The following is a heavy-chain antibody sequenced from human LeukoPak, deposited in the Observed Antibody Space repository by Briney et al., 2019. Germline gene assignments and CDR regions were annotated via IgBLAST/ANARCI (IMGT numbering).Heavy chain of an antibody. CDR1: GGSISSYY. Sequence: SETLSLTCTVSGGSISSYYWSWIRQPPGKGLEWIGYIYTSGRTNYNPSLKSRVTISVDTSKNQVSLKLSSVTAADTAVYYCARLHSSGCLDYWGQGTLVTVSS. CDR3: ARLHSSGCLDY. V-gene: IGHV4-4*09. CDR2: IYTSGRT. D-gene: IGHD6-19*01. J-gene: IGHJ4*02.